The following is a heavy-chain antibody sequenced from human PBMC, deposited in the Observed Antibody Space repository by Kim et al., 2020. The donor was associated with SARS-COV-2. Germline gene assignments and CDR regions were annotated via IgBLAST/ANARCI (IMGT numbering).Heavy chain of an antibody. CDR2: INPNSGGT. J-gene: IGHJ3*02. CDR3: AKVYGSGSYYTDAFDI. D-gene: IGHD3-10*01. CDR1: GYTFTGYY. V-gene: IGHV1-2*02. Sequence: ASVKVSCKASGYTFTGYYMHWVRQAPGQGLEWMGWINPNSGGTNYAQKFQGRVTMTRDTSISTAYMELSRLRSDDTAVYYCAKVYGSGSYYTDAFDIWGQGTMVTVSS.